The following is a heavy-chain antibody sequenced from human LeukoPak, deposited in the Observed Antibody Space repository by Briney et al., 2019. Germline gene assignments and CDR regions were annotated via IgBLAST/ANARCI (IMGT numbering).Heavy chain of an antibody. D-gene: IGHD5-18*01. CDR2: ISSSSSYT. Sequence: GGSLRLSCAASGFTFSDYYMSWIRQAPGKGLEWVSYISSSSSYTNYADSVKGRFTISRDNAKNSLYLQMNSLRAEDTAVYYCARRRPGYSYGYVFDYWGQGTLVTVSS. J-gene: IGHJ4*02. CDR3: ARRRPGYSYGYVFDY. CDR1: GFTFSDYY. V-gene: IGHV3-11*03.